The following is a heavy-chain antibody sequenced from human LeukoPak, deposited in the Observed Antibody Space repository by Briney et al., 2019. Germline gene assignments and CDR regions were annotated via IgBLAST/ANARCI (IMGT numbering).Heavy chain of an antibody. J-gene: IGHJ4*02. CDR1: GFTFSGYS. CDR3: AKASNSYYYPFDH. CDR2: ISSSSSYI. Sequence: GGSLRLSCAASGFTFSGYSMKWVRQAPGKGLEWVSSISSSSSYIYYADSVKGRFTITRDNSKNTLCLQMNSLRAEDTAVYYCAKASNSYYYPFDHWGQGTLVTVSS. D-gene: IGHD3-22*01. V-gene: IGHV3-21*04.